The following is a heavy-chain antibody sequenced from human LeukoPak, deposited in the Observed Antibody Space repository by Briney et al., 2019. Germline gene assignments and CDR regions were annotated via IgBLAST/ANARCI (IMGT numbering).Heavy chain of an antibody. V-gene: IGHV4-4*02. D-gene: IGHD2-15*01. CDR3: ARMWGSTDAFDI. J-gene: IGHJ3*02. CDR2: IYHAGGT. CDR1: GGSISSDNW. Sequence: PSETLSLTCAVSGGSISSDNWWGWVRQTPGKGLEWIAEIYHAGGTNYNASLKSRATISVDKTRNQFSLELSSVTAADTAVYYCARMWGSTDAFDIWGQGTMVTVSS.